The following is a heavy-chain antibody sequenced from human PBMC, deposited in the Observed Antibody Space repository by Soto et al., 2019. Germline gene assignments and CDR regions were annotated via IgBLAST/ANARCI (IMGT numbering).Heavy chain of an antibody. CDR1: GFTFDDYA. CDR3: AKDVVSLSGDERYPRPYYYYYMDV. V-gene: IGHV3-9*01. D-gene: IGHD3-10*01. J-gene: IGHJ6*03. Sequence: GGSLRLSCAASGFTFDDYAMHWVRQAPGKGLEWVSGISWNSGSIGYADSVKGRFTISRDNAKNSLYLQMNSLRAEDTALYYCAKDVVSLSGDERYPRPYYYYYMDVWGKGTTVTVSS. CDR2: ISWNSGSI.